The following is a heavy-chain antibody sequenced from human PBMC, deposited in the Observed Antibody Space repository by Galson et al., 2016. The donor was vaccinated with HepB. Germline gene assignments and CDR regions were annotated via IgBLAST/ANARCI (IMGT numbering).Heavy chain of an antibody. J-gene: IGHJ3*02. Sequence: SETLSLTCAVSGGSISSIYWWSWVRQSPGKGLEWIGEIYHSGITNCNPSLKSRVTISVDKSKNQFSLKLRSVTAADTATYYCAQYSGGYYGSVAFDIWGQGTMVTVSS. CDR2: IYHSGIT. CDR1: GGSISSIYW. V-gene: IGHV4-4*02. CDR3: AQYSGGYYGSVAFDI. D-gene: IGHD1-26*01.